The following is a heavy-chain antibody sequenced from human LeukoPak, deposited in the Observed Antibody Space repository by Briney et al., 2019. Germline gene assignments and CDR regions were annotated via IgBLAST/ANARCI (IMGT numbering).Heavy chain of an antibody. J-gene: IGHJ4*02. CDR2: INIDERIT. Sequence: GGSLRLSCAASGFSFSTQRMHWVRQAPGKGLVWVSYINIDERITGYADSVKGRFTISRDNAKNTLYLQMSSLRVEDTAVYYCARGRPHGNDYWGQGTLVTVSS. CDR3: ARGRPHGNDY. V-gene: IGHV3-74*01. CDR1: GFSFSTQR. D-gene: IGHD4-23*01.